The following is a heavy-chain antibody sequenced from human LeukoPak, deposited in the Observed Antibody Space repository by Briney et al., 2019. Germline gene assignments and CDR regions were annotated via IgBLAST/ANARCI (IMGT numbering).Heavy chain of an antibody. CDR1: GFXFSNAW. J-gene: IGHJ4*02. Sequence: PGGSLRLSCAASGFXFSNAWMVWVRQAPGKGLEWVGRIKSKTDSGTTDYAAPVKGRFTISRDDSKNTLYLEMNSLKTEDTAVYYCTTRGSDSGCPFFWGQGTLVTVSS. D-gene: IGHD3-10*01. CDR3: TTRGSDSGCPFF. V-gene: IGHV3-15*01. CDR2: IKSKTDSGTT.